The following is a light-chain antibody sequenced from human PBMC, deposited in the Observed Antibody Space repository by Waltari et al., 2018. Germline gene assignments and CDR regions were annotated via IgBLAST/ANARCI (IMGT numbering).Light chain of an antibody. CDR1: SSDFGNYNS. CDR3: SSYADISTV. CDR2: EVS. J-gene: IGLJ3*02. V-gene: IGLV2-14*01. Sequence: QSALTQPASVSGSPGQSITISCTGTSSDFGNYNSVSWYQQHPGKAPKPMIYEVSQRTSGGYDRFSGSKADNTASLTLSGLQTEDEGDYYCSSYADISTVFGGGTRLTVL.